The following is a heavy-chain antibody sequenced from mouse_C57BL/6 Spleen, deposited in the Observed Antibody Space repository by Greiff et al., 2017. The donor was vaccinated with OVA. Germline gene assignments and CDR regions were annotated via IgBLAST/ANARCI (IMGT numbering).Heavy chain of an antibody. CDR2: IDPSDSYT. Sequence: QVQLQQSGAELVKPGASVKLSCKASGYTFTSYWMQWVKQRPGQGLEWIGEIDPSDSYTNYNQKFKGKATLTVDTSSSTAYMQLSSLTSEDSAVYYCASTYGSSYRAMDYWGQGTSVTVSS. CDR1: GYTFTSYW. CDR3: ASTYGSSYRAMDY. V-gene: IGHV1-50*01. D-gene: IGHD1-1*01. J-gene: IGHJ4*01.